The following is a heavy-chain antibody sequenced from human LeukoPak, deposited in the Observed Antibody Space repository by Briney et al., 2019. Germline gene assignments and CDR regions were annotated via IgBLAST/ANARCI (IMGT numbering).Heavy chain of an antibody. V-gene: IGHV4-39*01. CDR1: GGSISSSSYY. D-gene: IGHD2-21*01. Sequence: SETLSLTCTVSGGSISSSSYYWGWIRQPPGKGLEWIGSIYYSGSTYYNPSLKSRVTISVDTSKNQFSLKLSSVTAADTAVYYCAGLEIATPYFDYWGQGTLVTVSS. CDR3: AGLEIATPYFDY. J-gene: IGHJ4*02. CDR2: IYYSGST.